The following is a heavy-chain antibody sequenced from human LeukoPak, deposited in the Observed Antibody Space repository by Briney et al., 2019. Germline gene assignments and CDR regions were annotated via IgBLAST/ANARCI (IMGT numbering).Heavy chain of an antibody. V-gene: IGHV3-21*01. CDR1: GFTFSSYS. CDR2: ISSSSSYI. Sequence: GGSLRLSCAASGFTFSSYSMNWVRQAPGKGLEWVSSISSSSSYIYYADSVKGRFTISRDNAKNSLYLQMNSLRVEDTAVYYCARAGVSGWYDYWGQGTLVTVSS. D-gene: IGHD6-13*01. CDR3: ARAGVSGWYDY. J-gene: IGHJ4*02.